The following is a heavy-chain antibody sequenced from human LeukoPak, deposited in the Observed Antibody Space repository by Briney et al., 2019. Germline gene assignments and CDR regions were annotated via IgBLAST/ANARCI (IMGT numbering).Heavy chain of an antibody. Sequence: SETLSLTCAVYGGSFSGYYWSWIRQPPGKGLEWIGEINHSGSTNYNPSLKSRVTISVDTSKNQFSLKLSSVTAADTAVYYCARELRYFDWLLYNWFDPWGQGTLVTVSS. CDR2: INHSGST. CDR3: ARELRYFDWLLYNWFDP. V-gene: IGHV4-34*01. D-gene: IGHD3-9*01. CDR1: GGSFSGYY. J-gene: IGHJ5*02.